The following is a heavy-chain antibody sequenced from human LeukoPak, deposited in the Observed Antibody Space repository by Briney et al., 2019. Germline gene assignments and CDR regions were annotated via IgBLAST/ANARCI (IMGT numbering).Heavy chain of an antibody. V-gene: IGHV4-34*01. CDR3: ARGPNYYDGSGNLGWFDS. J-gene: IGHJ5*01. Sequence: SETLSLTCAVYGGSFSGYYWSWIRQPPGKGLEWIGEVNHSGSTNYNPSLRSRVTISVDTSENHFSLKLSSVTAADTAVYYCARGPNYYDGSGNLGWFDSWGQGTLVTVSS. CDR2: VNHSGST. CDR1: GGSFSGYY. D-gene: IGHD3-22*01.